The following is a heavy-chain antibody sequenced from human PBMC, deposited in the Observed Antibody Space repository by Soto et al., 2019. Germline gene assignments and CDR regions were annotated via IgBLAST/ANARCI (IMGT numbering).Heavy chain of an antibody. CDR1: GFTVSSSY. Sequence: EVQLVESGGGLVQPGGSLRLSCAASGFTVSSSYLYWVRQAPGRGLEWVSSIYISGSTYYADSVQGRFTISRDNSKNTIYLQMNSLRAEDTAVYYCARGKVGTNPNWLDPWGQGTLVTVSS. D-gene: IGHD1-26*01. J-gene: IGHJ5*02. V-gene: IGHV3-66*01. CDR3: ARGKVGTNPNWLDP. CDR2: IYISGST.